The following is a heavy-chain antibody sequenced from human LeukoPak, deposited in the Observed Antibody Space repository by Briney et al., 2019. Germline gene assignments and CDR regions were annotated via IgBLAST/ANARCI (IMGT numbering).Heavy chain of an antibody. CDR3: ARSRTTGRGWFDP. Sequence: ASVTVSCKASGYTFTSYDINWVRQATGQGLEWMGWMNPNSGNTGYAQKFQGRVTMTRNTSISTAYMELSSLRSEDTAVYYCARSRTTGRGWFDPWGQGTLVTVSS. V-gene: IGHV1-8*01. CDR2: MNPNSGNT. CDR1: GYTFTSYD. J-gene: IGHJ5*02. D-gene: IGHD1-1*01.